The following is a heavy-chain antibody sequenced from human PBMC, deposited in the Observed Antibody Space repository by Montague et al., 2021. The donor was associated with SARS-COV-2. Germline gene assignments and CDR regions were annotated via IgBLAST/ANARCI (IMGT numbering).Heavy chain of an antibody. Sequence: ETLSLTCTVSGGSISSTSYYWGWIRQPPGKGLEWIGSIYYSGSTYYNPSLKSRVTISVDTSKNQFSLKLSSVTAADTAVYYCVRQPGQWLPREWFWFDPWGQGTLLTVSS. CDR3: VRQPGQWLPREWFWFDP. D-gene: IGHD6-19*01. CDR1: GGSISSTSYY. CDR2: IYYSGST. J-gene: IGHJ5*02. V-gene: IGHV4-39*01.